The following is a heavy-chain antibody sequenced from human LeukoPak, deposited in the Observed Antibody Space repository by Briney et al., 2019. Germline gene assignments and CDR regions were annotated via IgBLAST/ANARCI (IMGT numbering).Heavy chain of an antibody. CDR3: ARAGSSAGYFDL. Sequence: PSQTLSLTCAVSGGSISSGGYSWSWIRQPPGKGLEWIGYIYHSGSTYYNPSLKNRVTISVDRSKNQFSLKLSSVTAADTAVYYCARAGSSAGYFDLWGRGTLVTVSS. J-gene: IGHJ2*01. CDR2: IYHSGST. D-gene: IGHD6-19*01. V-gene: IGHV4-30-2*01. CDR1: GGSISSGGYS.